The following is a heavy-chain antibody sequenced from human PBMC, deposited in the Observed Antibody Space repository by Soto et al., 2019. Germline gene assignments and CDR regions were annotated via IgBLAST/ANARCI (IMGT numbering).Heavy chain of an antibody. V-gene: IGHV3-30-3*01. CDR2: ISYDGSNK. CDR3: ASSSLYGMDV. J-gene: IGHJ6*02. CDR1: GFTFSSYA. Sequence: GGSLRLSCAASGFTFSSYAMHWVRQAPGKGLEWVAVISYDGSNKYYADSVKGRFTISRDNSKNTLYLQMNSLRAEDTAVYYCASSSLYGMDVWGQGTTVTVSS.